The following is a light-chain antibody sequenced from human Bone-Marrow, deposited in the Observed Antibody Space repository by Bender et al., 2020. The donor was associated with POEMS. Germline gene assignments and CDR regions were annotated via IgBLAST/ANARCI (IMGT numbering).Light chain of an antibody. V-gene: IGLV2-23*01. CDR1: DSVLWTYGL. Sequence: QSALTRPASVSGSPGQSITISCSGTDSVLWTYGLVSWYQQHPGRAPKLLIYEGSERPSGVSNRFSGSKSGNTASLTISGLQAEDEADYYCCSYDGVGVFGTGTRVIVL. J-gene: IGLJ1*01. CDR2: EGS. CDR3: CSYDGVGV.